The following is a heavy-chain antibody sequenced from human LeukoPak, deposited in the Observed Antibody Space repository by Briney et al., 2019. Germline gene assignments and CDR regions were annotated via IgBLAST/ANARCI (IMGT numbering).Heavy chain of an antibody. CDR3: ARDRPGIAAAGTLRAFDY. J-gene: IGHJ4*02. Sequence: ASVKVSCKASGYTFTSYGISWVRQAPGQGLEWMGWISAYNGNTNYAQKLQGRVTMTTDTSTSTAYMELRSLRSDDTAVYYCARDRPGIAAAGTLRAFDYWGQGTLVTVSS. CDR1: GYTFTSYG. V-gene: IGHV1-18*01. CDR2: ISAYNGNT. D-gene: IGHD6-13*01.